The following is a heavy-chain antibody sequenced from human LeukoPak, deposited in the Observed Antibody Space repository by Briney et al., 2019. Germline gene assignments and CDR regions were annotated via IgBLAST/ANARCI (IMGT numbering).Heavy chain of an antibody. Sequence: GSLRLSCAASGLTFSSYAMHWVRQAPGKGLEWVAVISYDGSNKYYADSVKGRFTISRDNSKNTLYLQMNSLRAEDTAVYYCARMIVVVIPTAGDAFDIWGQGTMVTVSS. CDR1: GLTFSSYA. J-gene: IGHJ3*02. D-gene: IGHD3-22*01. CDR2: ISYDGSNK. CDR3: ARMIVVVIPTAGDAFDI. V-gene: IGHV3-30-3*01.